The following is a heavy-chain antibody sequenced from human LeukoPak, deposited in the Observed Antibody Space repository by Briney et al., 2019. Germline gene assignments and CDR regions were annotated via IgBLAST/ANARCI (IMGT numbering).Heavy chain of an antibody. CDR1: GGSINSGDYY. V-gene: IGHV4-61*02. Sequence: SQTLSLTCSVSGGSINSGDYYWSWIRQPAGKGLEYIGRIYASGSTDYNPSLKSRVTMSVDTSKNQFSLKLSSVTAADTAVYYCARDLKTVGAAAIGWFDPWGQGTLVTVSS. D-gene: IGHD1-26*01. CDR3: ARDLKTVGAAAIGWFDP. CDR2: IYASGST. J-gene: IGHJ5*02.